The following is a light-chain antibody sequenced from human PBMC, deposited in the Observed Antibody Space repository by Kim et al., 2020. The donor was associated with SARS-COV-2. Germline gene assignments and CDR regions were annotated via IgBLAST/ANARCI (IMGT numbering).Light chain of an antibody. CDR2: WAS. Sequence: DIVMTQSPDSLAVSLGERATINCKSSQSVLYSSNNKNYLAWYQQKPGQPPKLLIYWASTRESGVPDRFSGSGSGTDFTLTISSLQADDVAVYYCQQYYSTPLTFGQGTKVDIK. CDR3: QQYYSTPLT. J-gene: IGKJ1*01. CDR1: QSVLYSSNNKNY. V-gene: IGKV4-1*01.